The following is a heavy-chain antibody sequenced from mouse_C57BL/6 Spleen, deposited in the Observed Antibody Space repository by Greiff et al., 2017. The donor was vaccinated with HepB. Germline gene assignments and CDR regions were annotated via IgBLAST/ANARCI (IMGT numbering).Heavy chain of an antibody. CDR2: IYPGSGNT. D-gene: IGHD2-3*01. CDR1: GYSFTSYY. V-gene: IGHV1-66*01. J-gene: IGHJ3*01. Sequence: QVQLKQSGPELVKPGASVKISCKASGYSFTSYYIHWVKQRPGQGLEWIGWIYPGSGNTKYNEKFKGKATLTADTSSSTAYMQLSSLTSEDSAVYDCARSGDGLFAYWGQGTLVTVSA. CDR3: ARSGDGLFAY.